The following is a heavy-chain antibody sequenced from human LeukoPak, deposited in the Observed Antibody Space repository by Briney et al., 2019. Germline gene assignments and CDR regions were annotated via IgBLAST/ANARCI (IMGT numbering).Heavy chain of an antibody. D-gene: IGHD5-18*01. Sequence: PGGSLRLSCAASGFTFSSYWMSWVRQAPGKGLEWVANIKKDGSEKYYVDSVKGRFTISRDNAKNSLYLQMNSLRAEDTAVYYCARPAGYSYGYPRYYYYYYMDVWGKGTTVTVSS. CDR1: GFTFSSYW. V-gene: IGHV3-7*01. CDR2: IKKDGSEK. J-gene: IGHJ6*03. CDR3: ARPAGYSYGYPRYYYYYYMDV.